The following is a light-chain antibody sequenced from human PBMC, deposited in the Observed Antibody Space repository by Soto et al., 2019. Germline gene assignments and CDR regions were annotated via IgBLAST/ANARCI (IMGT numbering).Light chain of an antibody. V-gene: IGLV1-40*01. Sequence: SVLTKPPSVFGAPGRRVTISCTGSSSNIGAGYDVHWYQQLPGTAPKLLIYGNSNRPSGVPDRFSGSKSGTSASLAITGLQGEDEANNHRHSCDSSLRGYVF. CDR1: SSNIGAGYD. J-gene: IGLJ1*01. CDR3: HSCDSSLRGYV. CDR2: GNS.